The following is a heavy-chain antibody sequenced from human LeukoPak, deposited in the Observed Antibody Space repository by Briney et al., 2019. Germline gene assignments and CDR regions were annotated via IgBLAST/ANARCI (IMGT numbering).Heavy chain of an antibody. Sequence: PGRSLRLSCAASGFTFSSYGMHWVRQVPGKGLEWVAVISYDGSNKYYADSVKGRFTISRDNSKNTLYLQMNSLRAEDTAVYYCAKDADSPYDYWGQGTLVTVSS. CDR3: AKDADSPYDY. CDR2: ISYDGSNK. V-gene: IGHV3-30*18. CDR1: GFTFSSYG. D-gene: IGHD2-15*01. J-gene: IGHJ4*02.